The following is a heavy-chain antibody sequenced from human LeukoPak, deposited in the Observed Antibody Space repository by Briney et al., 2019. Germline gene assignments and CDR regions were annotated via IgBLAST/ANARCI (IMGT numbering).Heavy chain of an antibody. CDR3: ARDSILRYFDWPAYAFDI. Sequence: GGSLRLSCAASGFTFSSYSMNWVRQAPGKGLEWVSSISSRSGYIYYADSVKGRFTISRDNAKNSLYLQMNSLRAEDTAVYYCARDSILRYFDWPAYAFDIWGQGTMVTVSS. CDR2: ISSRSGYI. V-gene: IGHV3-21*01. D-gene: IGHD3-9*01. CDR1: GFTFSSYS. J-gene: IGHJ3*02.